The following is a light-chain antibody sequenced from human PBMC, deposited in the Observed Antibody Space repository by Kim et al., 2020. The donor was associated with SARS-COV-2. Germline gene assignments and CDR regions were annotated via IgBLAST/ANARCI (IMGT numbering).Light chain of an antibody. Sequence: SVSPGQTASITCSGEKLGDKYVNWYQQKPGQSPLLVIYQDVKRPSGIPERFSGSNSGNAATLTISGTLPTDEADYYCQAWDSGTVFGGGTQLTVL. CDR1: KLGDKY. CDR2: QDV. V-gene: IGLV3-1*01. J-gene: IGLJ3*02. CDR3: QAWDSGTV.